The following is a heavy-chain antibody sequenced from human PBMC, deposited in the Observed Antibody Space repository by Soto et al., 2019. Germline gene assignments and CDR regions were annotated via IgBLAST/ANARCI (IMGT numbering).Heavy chain of an antibody. D-gene: IGHD6-19*01. Sequence: PGGSLRLSCAASGFTFSSYAMSWVRQAPGKGLEWVSAISGSGGSTYYADSVKGRFTISRDNSKNTLYLQMNSLRAEDTAVYYCAKSNRHQWLAPFVFAFDYWGQGTLVTVSS. CDR2: ISGSGGST. CDR1: GFTFSSYA. CDR3: AKSNRHQWLAPFVFAFDY. J-gene: IGHJ4*02. V-gene: IGHV3-23*01.